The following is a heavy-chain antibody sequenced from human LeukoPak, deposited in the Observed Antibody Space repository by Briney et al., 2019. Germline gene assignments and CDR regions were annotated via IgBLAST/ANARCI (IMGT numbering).Heavy chain of an antibody. CDR3: AMSGSYFYFDY. D-gene: IGHD1-26*01. CDR1: GFTFSSYS. CDR2: TSSSSTYI. Sequence: GGSLRLSCAASGFTFSSYSMNWVRQARGKGLEWVSSTSSSSTYIFYADSVKGRFTISRDNAKNSLYLQMNSLRAEDTAVYYCAMSGSYFYFDYWGQGTLVTVSS. V-gene: IGHV3-21*01. J-gene: IGHJ4*02.